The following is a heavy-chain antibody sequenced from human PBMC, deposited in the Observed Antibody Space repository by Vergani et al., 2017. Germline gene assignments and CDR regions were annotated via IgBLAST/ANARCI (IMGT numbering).Heavy chain of an antibody. CDR3: ARHRGPYCSSTGCDXPRRDYYYYYYMDV. CDR1: GGSISSGGYY. Sequence: QVQLQESGPGLVKPSQTLSLTCTVSGGSISSGGYYWSWIRQHPGKGLEWIGYIYYSGSTYYNPSLKSRVTISVDTSKNQFSLKLSSVTAADTAVYYCARHRGPYCSSTGCDXPRRDYYYYYYMDVWGKGTTVTVSS. CDR2: IYYSGST. D-gene: IGHD2-2*01. J-gene: IGHJ6*03. V-gene: IGHV4-31*03.